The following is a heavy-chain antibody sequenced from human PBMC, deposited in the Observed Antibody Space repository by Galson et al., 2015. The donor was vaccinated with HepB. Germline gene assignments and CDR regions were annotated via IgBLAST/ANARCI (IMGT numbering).Heavy chain of an antibody. J-gene: IGHJ4*02. V-gene: IGHV3-23*01. CDR3: ASESPGIAAAGTGVKTDY. CDR2: ISGSGGST. CDR1: GFTFSSYA. D-gene: IGHD6-13*01. Sequence: SLRLSCAASGFTFSSYAMSWVRQAPGKGLEWVSAISGSGGSTYYADSVKGRFTISRDNSKNTLYLQMNSLRAEDTAVYYCASESPGIAAAGTGVKTDYWGQGTLVTVSS.